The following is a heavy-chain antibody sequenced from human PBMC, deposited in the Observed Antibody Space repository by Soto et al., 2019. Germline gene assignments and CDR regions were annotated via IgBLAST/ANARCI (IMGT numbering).Heavy chain of an antibody. CDR3: ARHESSNKDAFDI. J-gene: IGHJ3*02. V-gene: IGHV3-23*01. D-gene: IGHD4-4*01. CDR1: GFTFSSYA. Sequence: GGSLRLSCAASGFTFSSYAITWVRQAPGKGLEWVSTISGGGDGAFYADSVKGHFTISRDNSKNTVYLEMNSLRAEDTAIYYCARHESSNKDAFDIWGQGTMVTVSS. CDR2: ISGGGDGA.